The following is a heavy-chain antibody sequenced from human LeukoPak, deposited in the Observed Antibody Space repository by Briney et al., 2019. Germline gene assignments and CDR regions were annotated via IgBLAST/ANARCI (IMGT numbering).Heavy chain of an antibody. CDR1: GFPFTDSS. D-gene: IGHD3-16*02. J-gene: IGHJ4*02. V-gene: IGHV3-21*01. Sequence: GGSLRLSCAASGFPFTDSSMTWVRQAPGKGLEWVSSITTSGSYIYYADSVKVRFTISRDNAKNSLYLQMTSLRAEDTAVYYCARHRTASDYWGQGTLVTVSS. CDR2: ITTSGSYI. CDR3: ARHRTASDY.